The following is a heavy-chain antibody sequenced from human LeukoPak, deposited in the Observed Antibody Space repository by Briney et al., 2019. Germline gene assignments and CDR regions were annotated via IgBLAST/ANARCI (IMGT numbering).Heavy chain of an antibody. CDR1: GYTFTGYY. Sequence: ASVKVSXKASGYTFTGYYMHWVRQAPGQGLEWMGYIYPNSGATNYAQKFQGRVTMTRDTSISTAYMELSGLGSDDTAVYYCGTLLSNGPFDYWGQGSLVTVSS. CDR2: IYPNSGAT. J-gene: IGHJ4*02. V-gene: IGHV1-2*02. CDR3: GTLLSNGPFDY.